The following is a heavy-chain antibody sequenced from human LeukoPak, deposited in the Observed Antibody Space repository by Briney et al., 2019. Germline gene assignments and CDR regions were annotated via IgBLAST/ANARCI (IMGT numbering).Heavy chain of an antibody. Sequence: LPGGSLTLSCAASGFPFSTYAINCVRHPRGKGVVGVSSINEGGCQTFYAVAVNGRFTISRDNSKNTVYLQMSSLRAEDTAGSFCAIGLRSCSGATCDIDFHSWGQGTLVTVSS. V-gene: IGHV3-23*01. CDR3: AIGLRSCSGATCDIDFHS. D-gene: IGHD2-2*02. CDR1: GFPFSTYA. CDR2: INEGGCQT. J-gene: IGHJ5*01.